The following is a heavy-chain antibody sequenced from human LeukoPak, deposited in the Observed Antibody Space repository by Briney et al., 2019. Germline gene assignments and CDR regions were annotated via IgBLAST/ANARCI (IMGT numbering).Heavy chain of an antibody. V-gene: IGHV1-46*01. D-gene: IGHD2-2*01. CDR3: ARGRGARNCSSTSCYWAYYYYGMDV. J-gene: IGHJ6*02. CDR1: GCIFTSYY. Sequence: ASVTVSCKASGCIFTSYYMHWMRQAPGQGLEWLGMIIPTGGSTTYAHKFQGRVTMTRGTSTSTVYMELSSLRSEDTAVYYCARGRGARNCSSTSCYWAYYYYGMDVWGQGTTVTVSS. CDR2: IIPTGGST.